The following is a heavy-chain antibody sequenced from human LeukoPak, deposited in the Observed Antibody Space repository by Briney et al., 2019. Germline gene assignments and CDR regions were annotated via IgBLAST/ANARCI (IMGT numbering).Heavy chain of an antibody. CDR2: IYYGGST. CDR3: ARLGHYWSVIDY. Sequence: PSETLSLTCTVSGGSISSSSYYWGWIRQPPGKGLEWIESIYYGGSTYYNPSLRSRVTISVDTSQNQFSLKLRSVTAADTAIYYCARLGHYWSVIDYWGQGTLVTVSS. D-gene: IGHD3-3*02. V-gene: IGHV4-39*01. J-gene: IGHJ4*02. CDR1: GGSISSSSYY.